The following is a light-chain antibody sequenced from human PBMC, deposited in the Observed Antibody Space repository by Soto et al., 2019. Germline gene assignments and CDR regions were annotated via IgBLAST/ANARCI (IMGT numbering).Light chain of an antibody. CDR3: QQRSNWPPYT. J-gene: IGKJ2*01. CDR1: QSISSY. V-gene: IGKV3-11*01. CDR2: DAS. Sequence: EIVLTQSPATLSLSPGERATISCRASQSISSYLAWYQQKPGQAPRLLIYDASNRATGIPARFSGSGSGTDFSLTITSPEPEDFAVYYCQQRSNWPPYTFGQGTKLEIK.